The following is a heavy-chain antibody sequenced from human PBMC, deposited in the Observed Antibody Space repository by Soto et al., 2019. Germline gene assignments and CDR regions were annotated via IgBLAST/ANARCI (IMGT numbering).Heavy chain of an antibody. Sequence: PSETLSLTCTVSGGSISSSSYYWGWIRQPPGKGLEWIGSIYYSGSTYYNPSLKSRVTISVDTSKNQFSLKLSSVTAADTAVYYCARQEWGIVSPRGNAFDTWGQGTMVT. CDR1: GGSISSSSYY. D-gene: IGHD3-16*01. CDR3: ARQEWGIVSPRGNAFDT. CDR2: IYYSGST. J-gene: IGHJ3*02. V-gene: IGHV4-39*01.